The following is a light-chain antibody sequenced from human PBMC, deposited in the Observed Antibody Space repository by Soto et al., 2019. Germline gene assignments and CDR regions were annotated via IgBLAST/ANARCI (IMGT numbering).Light chain of an antibody. CDR3: QQYSSDSNT. CDR2: KAS. CDR1: QDINIW. J-gene: IGKJ2*01. Sequence: DIQMTQSPSTLSASVGDRVTITCRASQDINIWLAWYQQKPGKAPKLLIYKASTLERGVPSRCIGSGSATDFTLAISSLQPADFATYYCQQYSSDSNTFGKGTRLDSK. V-gene: IGKV1-5*03.